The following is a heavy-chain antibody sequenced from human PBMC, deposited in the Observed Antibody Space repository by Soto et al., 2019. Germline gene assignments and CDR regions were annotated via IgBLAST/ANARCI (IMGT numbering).Heavy chain of an antibody. CDR1: GGSISSYY. D-gene: IGHD3-10*01. Sequence: PSETLSLTCTVSGGSISSYYWSWIRQPPGKGLEWIGNIYYSGSTDYNPSLRSRVTISLDTSKNHFSLRLRSVTAADTAVYYCARDRYYGSGTYYNFYYGMDVWGQGTTVTVSS. CDR2: IYYSGST. J-gene: IGHJ6*02. CDR3: ARDRYYGSGTYYNFYYGMDV. V-gene: IGHV4-30-4*01.